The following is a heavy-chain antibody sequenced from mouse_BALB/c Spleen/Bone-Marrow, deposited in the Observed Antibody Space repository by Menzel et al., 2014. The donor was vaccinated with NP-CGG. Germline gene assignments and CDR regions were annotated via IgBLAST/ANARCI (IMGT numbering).Heavy chain of an antibody. CDR2: IYPGNGDT. CDR1: GYTFTSYN. V-gene: IGHV1-12*01. Sequence: VQLQQSGAELVKPGASVKMSCKASGYTFTSYNMHWVKQTPGQGLEWIGAIYPGNGDTSYNQKFKGKATLTADKSSSTAYMQLSSLTSEDSAVYYCARNYYGYYYAMDYWGQETSVTVSS. J-gene: IGHJ4*01. D-gene: IGHD1-1*01. CDR3: ARNYYGYYYAMDY.